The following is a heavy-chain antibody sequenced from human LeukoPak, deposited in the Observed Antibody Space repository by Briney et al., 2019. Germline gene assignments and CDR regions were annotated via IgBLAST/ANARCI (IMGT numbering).Heavy chain of an antibody. V-gene: IGHV3-15*01. CDR3: TSSTVVTFDY. CDR2: IKSKTDGGTT. CDR1: GFSFRSYG. Sequence: GGSLRLSCATSGFSFRSYGMYWVRQAPGKGLEWVGRIKSKTDGGTTDYAAPVKGRFTISRDDSKNTLYLQMNSLKTEDTAVYYCTSSTVVTFDYWGQGTLVTVSS. D-gene: IGHD4-23*01. J-gene: IGHJ4*02.